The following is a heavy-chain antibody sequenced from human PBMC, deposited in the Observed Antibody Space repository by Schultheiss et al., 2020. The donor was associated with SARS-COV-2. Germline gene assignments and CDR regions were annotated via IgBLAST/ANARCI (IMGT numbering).Heavy chain of an antibody. Sequence: ASVKVSCKASGYTFTSYGITWVRQAPGQGLEWMGWISGNNGDTNYAQKLQDRVSMTTDTSTGTAYMELRSLRFDDTAVYYCVRDLIAPTGPPGDFWGQGTLVTVSS. D-gene: IGHD6-13*01. CDR2: ISGNNGDT. V-gene: IGHV1-18*01. CDR1: GYTFTSYG. CDR3: VRDLIAPTGPPGDF. J-gene: IGHJ4*02.